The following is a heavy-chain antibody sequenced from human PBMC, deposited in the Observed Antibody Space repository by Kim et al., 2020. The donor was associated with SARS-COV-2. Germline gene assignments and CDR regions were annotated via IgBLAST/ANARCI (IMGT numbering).Heavy chain of an antibody. V-gene: IGHV4-39*07. CDR2: T. CDR3: ARRYNWNDFDY. Sequence: TYYTPPLTSRVTISVDTSKNQFSLKLSSVTAADTAVYYCARRYNWNDFDYWGQGTLVTVSS. D-gene: IGHD1-1*01. J-gene: IGHJ4*02.